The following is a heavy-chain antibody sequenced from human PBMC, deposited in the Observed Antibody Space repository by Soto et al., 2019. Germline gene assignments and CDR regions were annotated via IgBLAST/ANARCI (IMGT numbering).Heavy chain of an antibody. Sequence: GASVKVSCKASGGTFSSYAISWVRQAPGQGLEWIGGIIPIFGTANYAQKFQGRVTITAAESTSTAYMELSSLRSEDTAVYYCARGGGGYCISTSCYEYNWFDPWGQGTLVTVSS. CDR2: IIPIFGTA. J-gene: IGHJ5*02. D-gene: IGHD2-2*01. CDR3: ARGGGGYCISTSCYEYNWFDP. CDR1: GGTFSSYA. V-gene: IGHV1-69*13.